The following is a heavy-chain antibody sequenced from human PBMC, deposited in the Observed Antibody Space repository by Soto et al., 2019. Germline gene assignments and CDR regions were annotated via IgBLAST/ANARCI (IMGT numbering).Heavy chain of an antibody. V-gene: IGHV4-30-2*01. J-gene: IGHJ3*02. CDR3: ARGFVAAGSFDI. CDR1: GGSISSGGYS. D-gene: IGHD6-19*01. Sequence: PSETLSLTCAVSGGSISSGGYSWSWIRQPPGKGLEWIGYIYHSGSTYYNPSLKSRVTISVDTSKNQFSLKLSSVTAADTAVYYCARGFVAAGSFDIWGQGTMVTVSS. CDR2: IYHSGST.